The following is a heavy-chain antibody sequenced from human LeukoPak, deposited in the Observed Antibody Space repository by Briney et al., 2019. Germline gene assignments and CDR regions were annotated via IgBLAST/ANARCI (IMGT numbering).Heavy chain of an antibody. D-gene: IGHD3-10*01. J-gene: IGHJ5*02. CDR1: GFTFSSYA. V-gene: IGHV3-23*01. CDR2: ISGSGGST. CDR3: AKDLNDYYGSGSYYPNWFDP. Sequence: PGGSLRLSCAASGFTFSSYAMSWVRQAPGKGLEWVSAISGSGGSTYYADSVKGRFTISRDHSKNTLYLQMNSLRAEDTAVYYCAKDLNDYYGSGSYYPNWFDPWGQGTLVTVSS.